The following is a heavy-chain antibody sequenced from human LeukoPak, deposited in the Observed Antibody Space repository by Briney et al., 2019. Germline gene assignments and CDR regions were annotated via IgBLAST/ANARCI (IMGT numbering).Heavy chain of an antibody. V-gene: IGHV4-30-4*01. CDR3: ARPYSYDRRIDP. CDR1: GGSISSGDYY. J-gene: IGHJ5*02. Sequence: PSQTLSLTCTVSGGSISSGDYYWSWIRQPPGKGLEWIAYMYYSGSTYYNPSLKSRVTMSADTSKNQLSLKLISVTAADTAVYYCARPYSYDRRIDPWAQGIWSPSPQ. CDR2: MYYSGST. D-gene: IGHD3-22*01.